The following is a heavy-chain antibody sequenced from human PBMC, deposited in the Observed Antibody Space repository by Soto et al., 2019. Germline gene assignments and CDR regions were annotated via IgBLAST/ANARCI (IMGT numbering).Heavy chain of an antibody. CDR1: GFSITSGAYY. J-gene: IGHJ3*01. CDR3: ARARLRAVYAFDF. Sequence: PSETLSLTCTLSGFSITSGAYYWTWVRQHPGKGLEWIGYIYYNGNTYFSPSLKSRRTISIDTSKNQFSLKLSSVTAADKAMYYCARARLRAVYAFDFWGQGTMVTVSS. D-gene: IGHD4-17*01. V-gene: IGHV4-31*03. CDR2: IYYNGNT.